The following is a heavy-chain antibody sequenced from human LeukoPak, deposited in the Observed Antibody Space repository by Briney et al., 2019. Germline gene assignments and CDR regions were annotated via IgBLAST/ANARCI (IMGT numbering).Heavy chain of an antibody. CDR1: GFTFSDYY. D-gene: IGHD3-3*01. CDR2: ISSSGSTI. V-gene: IGHV3-11*04. CDR3: ARQFWSGYSDPIDY. Sequence: AGGSLRLSCAASGFTFSDYYMSWIRQAPGKGLEWVSYISSSGSTIYYADSVKGRFTISRDNAKNSLYLQMNSLRAEDMAVYYCARQFWSGYSDPIDYWGQGTLVTVSS. J-gene: IGHJ4*02.